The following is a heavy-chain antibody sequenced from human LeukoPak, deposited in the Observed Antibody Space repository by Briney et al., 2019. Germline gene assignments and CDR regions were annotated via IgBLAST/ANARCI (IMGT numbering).Heavy chain of an antibody. CDR1: GYTFIGYY. Sequence: ASVKVSCKASGYTFIGYYMHWVRQAPGQGLEWMGWIDPNSGGTNYAQKFQGRVTMTRDRFISTAYMELSRLRSDDTAVYYCARVRRGRPLDYWGQGTLVTVSS. V-gene: IGHV1-2*02. CDR3: ARVRRGRPLDY. CDR2: IDPNSGGT. J-gene: IGHJ4*02. D-gene: IGHD4-17*01.